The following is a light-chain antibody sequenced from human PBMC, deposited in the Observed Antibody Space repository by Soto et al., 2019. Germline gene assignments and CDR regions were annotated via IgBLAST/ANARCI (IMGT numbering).Light chain of an antibody. Sequence: DIQMTQSPSSLTASVGDRVTISCRASQGFSNSLAWYQQKPEKVPTLLIYGASILQSGVPSRFSGSGSGTEFTLTISSLEPEDFAVYYCQKGGDGTRFTFGPGTRVDI. CDR3: QKGGDGTRFT. CDR2: GAS. V-gene: IGKV1-27*01. CDR1: QGFSNS. J-gene: IGKJ3*01.